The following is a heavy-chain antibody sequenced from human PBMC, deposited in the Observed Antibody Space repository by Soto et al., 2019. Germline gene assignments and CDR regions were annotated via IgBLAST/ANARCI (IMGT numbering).Heavy chain of an antibody. CDR1: GFTFSTYA. CDR3: ERVKDLILSSGWYGCADN. Sequence: EVQLLESGGGLVQPGGSLRLSCAASGFTFSTYAMSWVRQAPGKGLEWVATIRGRGGNTHYADSVKGRFTTSRDNSENTVYLQMTSLRAEDAAVYYCERVKDLILSSGWYGCADNLGHGTMVTDSS. CDR2: IRGRGGNT. D-gene: IGHD6-19*01. J-gene: IGHJ3*02. V-gene: IGHV3-23*01.